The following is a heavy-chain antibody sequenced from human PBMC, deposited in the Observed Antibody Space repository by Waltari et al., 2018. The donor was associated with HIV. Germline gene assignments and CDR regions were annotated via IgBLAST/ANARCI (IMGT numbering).Heavy chain of an antibody. J-gene: IGHJ6*02. V-gene: IGHV1-2*02. CDR1: GYTFTGYY. CDR3: ARDVLRFLEKGGMDV. D-gene: IGHD3-3*01. Sequence: QVQLVQSGAEVKKPGASVKVSCKASGYTFTGYYMHWVRQAPGQGLEWMGWINPNSGGTNYAQKFQGRVTMTRETSISTAYMGLSRLRSDDTAVYYCARDVLRFLEKGGMDVWGQGTTVTVSS. CDR2: INPNSGGT.